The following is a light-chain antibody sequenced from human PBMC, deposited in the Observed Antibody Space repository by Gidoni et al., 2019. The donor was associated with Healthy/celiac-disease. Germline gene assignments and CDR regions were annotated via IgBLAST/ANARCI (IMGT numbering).Light chain of an antibody. Sequence: SYVLPQPPSVSVAPGQTARITCRGNNLGSTSGQWYQPKPSQAPVLVVYDDSSRRSGIPERCSGSNSGNTATLTISSVEAGDEADYYCQVWDSSSDQEEFGGGTKLTVL. J-gene: IGLJ2*01. CDR1: NLGSTS. CDR3: QVWDSSSDQEE. V-gene: IGLV3-21*02. CDR2: DDS.